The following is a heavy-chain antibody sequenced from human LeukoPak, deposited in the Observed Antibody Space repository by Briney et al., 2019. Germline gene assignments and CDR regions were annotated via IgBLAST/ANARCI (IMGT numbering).Heavy chain of an antibody. Sequence: PSETLSLTCTVSGGSISNYYWSWIRPPPGKGLEWIGYINNSGNSKYNPPLESRITIAVATSKNQFSLKVSSVTAADTAVYYCARYFSGKALDYWGQGMLVTVSS. CDR2: INNSGNS. V-gene: IGHV4-59*01. CDR3: ARYFSGKALDY. CDR1: GGSISNYY. D-gene: IGHD6-19*01. J-gene: IGHJ4*02.